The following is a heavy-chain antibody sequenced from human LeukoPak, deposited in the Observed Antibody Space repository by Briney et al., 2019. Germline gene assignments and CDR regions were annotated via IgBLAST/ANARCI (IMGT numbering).Heavy chain of an antibody. J-gene: IGHJ5*02. D-gene: IGHD4-11*01. CDR2: INHSGST. Sequence: KPSETLSLTCAVYGGSFSGYYWSWIRQPPGKGLEWIGEINHSGSTNYNPSLKSRVTISVDTSKNQFSLKLSSVTAADTAVYYCARGDRTTVTTVDPWGQGTLVTVSS. V-gene: IGHV4-34*01. CDR3: ARGDRTTVTTVDP. CDR1: GGSFSGYY.